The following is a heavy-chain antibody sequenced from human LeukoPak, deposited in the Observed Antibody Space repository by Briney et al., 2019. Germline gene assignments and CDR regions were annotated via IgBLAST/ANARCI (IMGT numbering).Heavy chain of an antibody. CDR3: ARLSVYYDSSGYYEAYGMDV. V-gene: IGHV4-39*01. J-gene: IGHJ6*02. CDR1: GGSISSSSYY. CDR2: IYYSGST. Sequence: SETLSLTCTVSGGSISSSSYYWGWIRQPPGKGLEWIGSIYYSGSTYYNPSLKSRVTISVDTSKNQFSLKLSSVTAADTAVYYCARLSVYYDSSGYYEAYGMDVWGQGTTVTVSS. D-gene: IGHD3-22*01.